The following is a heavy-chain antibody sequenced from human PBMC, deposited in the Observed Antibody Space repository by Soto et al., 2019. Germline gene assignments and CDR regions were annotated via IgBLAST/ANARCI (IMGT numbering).Heavy chain of an antibody. CDR3: AGLSVVVVAAYENWFDP. Sequence: QVQLVQSGAEVKKPGSSVKVSCKASGGTFSSYAISWVRQAPGQGLEWMGGIIPICGTANYAQKFQGSVTITADDSTRTAYMALSSLRSEDTAVYYCAGLSVVVVAAYENWFDPWGQGTLVTVSS. CDR2: IIPICGTA. V-gene: IGHV1-69*01. D-gene: IGHD2-15*01. J-gene: IGHJ5*02. CDR1: GGTFSSYA.